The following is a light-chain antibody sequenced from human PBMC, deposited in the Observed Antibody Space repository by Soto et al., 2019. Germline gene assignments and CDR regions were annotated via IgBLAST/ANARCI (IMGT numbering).Light chain of an antibody. CDR1: QGIGND. CDR3: LQHNSYPRT. Sequence: DIQMTQSPSSLSASVGDRVTITCRASQGIGNDLGWYQQKPGKAPQRLIYDAYTLQTGVPSRFSGSGSGTEFTLTISCLQPEDFATYYCLQHNSYPRTFGQGTKVEVK. J-gene: IGKJ1*01. V-gene: IGKV1-17*01. CDR2: DAY.